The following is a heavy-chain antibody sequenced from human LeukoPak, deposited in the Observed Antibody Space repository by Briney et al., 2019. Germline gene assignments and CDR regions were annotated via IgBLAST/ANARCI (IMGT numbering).Heavy chain of an antibody. CDR2: MYHSGGT. J-gene: IGHJ4*02. D-gene: IGHD5-18*01. CDR3: ARDRGADTASTD. V-gene: IGHV4-38-2*02. Sequence: SETLSLTCTVSGYSISSGYFWGWIRQPPGKGLEGIGTMYHSGGTYYNPSLKSRVTISVDTSKNQFSLRLSSVTAADTAMYYCARDRGADTASTDWGQGTLVTVSS. CDR1: GYSISSGYF.